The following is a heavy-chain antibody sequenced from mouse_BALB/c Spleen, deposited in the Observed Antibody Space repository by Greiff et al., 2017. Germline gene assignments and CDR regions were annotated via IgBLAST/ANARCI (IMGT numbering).Heavy chain of an antibody. J-gene: IGHJ4*01. CDR2: ISSGSSTI. D-gene: IGHD1-2*01. V-gene: IGHV5-17*02. CDR3: ARGDSLLRLLAMDY. CDR1: GFTFSNFG. Sequence: EVQLVESGGGLVQPGGSRKLSCAASGFTFSNFGMHWVRQAPEKGLEWVAYISSGSSTIYYADTVKGRFTISRDNPKNTLFLQMTSLRSEDTAMYYCARGDSLLRLLAMDYWGQGTSVTVSS.